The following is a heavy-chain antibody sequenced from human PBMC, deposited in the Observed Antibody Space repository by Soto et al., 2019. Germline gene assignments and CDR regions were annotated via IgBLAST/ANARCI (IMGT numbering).Heavy chain of an antibody. D-gene: IGHD2-2*01. Sequence: EVQLLESGGGSVQPGGSLRLSCVASGPTFQNYAMTWVRQAPGKGLEWVSGIRGSGGRTYYADSVRGRFTISRDDSKNTLYLQMRRPRAEDTAVFYCAKVSRRSGAVPAALNWGQGTLVTVSS. CDR3: AKVSRRSGAVPAALN. CDR1: GPTFQNYA. CDR2: IRGSGGRT. V-gene: IGHV3-23*01. J-gene: IGHJ4*02.